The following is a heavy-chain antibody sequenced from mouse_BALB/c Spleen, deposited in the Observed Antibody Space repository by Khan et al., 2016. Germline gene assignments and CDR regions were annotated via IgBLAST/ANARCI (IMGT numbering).Heavy chain of an antibody. Sequence: EVKLLESGGGLVQPGGSLKLSCAASGFDFSRYWMSWVRQAPGKGLVWIGKINPDSSTINYTPSLKDKFIISRDNAKNTLYLQLSKVRSEDTALYYCARAGYYGYLAYWGQGTLVTVSA. J-gene: IGHJ3*01. CDR3: ARAGYYGYLAY. CDR1: GFDFSRYW. CDR2: INPDSSTI. D-gene: IGHD1-1*01. V-gene: IGHV4-1*02.